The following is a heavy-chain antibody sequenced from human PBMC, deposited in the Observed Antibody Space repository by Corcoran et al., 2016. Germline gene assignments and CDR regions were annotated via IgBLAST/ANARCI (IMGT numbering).Heavy chain of an antibody. CDR3: ARSLGLQAYDILTGDNQPFDY. CDR1: GGTFSSYA. J-gene: IGHJ4*02. Sequence: QVQLVQSGAEVKKPGYSVKVSCKASGGTFSSYAISWVRQAPGQGLEWMGGIIPIFGTANYAQKFQGRVTITADESTSTAYMELSSLRSEVTAVYYCARSLGLQAYDILTGDNQPFDYWGQGTLVTVSS. CDR2: IIPIFGTA. V-gene: IGHV1-69*01. D-gene: IGHD3-9*01.